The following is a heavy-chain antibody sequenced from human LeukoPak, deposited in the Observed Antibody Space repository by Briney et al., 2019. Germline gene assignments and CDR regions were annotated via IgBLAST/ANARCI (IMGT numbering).Heavy chain of an antibody. D-gene: IGHD1-26*01. Sequence: GGSLRLSCAASGFTLSSYVMHWVRQAPGKGLEWVAIISYDGSNEYYADSVKGRFTISRDNSKNTLYLQMNSLRAEDTAVYYCAKVGIHYYMDVWGKGTTVTISS. CDR2: ISYDGSNE. CDR1: GFTLSSYV. CDR3: AKVGIHYYMDV. J-gene: IGHJ6*03. V-gene: IGHV3-30*04.